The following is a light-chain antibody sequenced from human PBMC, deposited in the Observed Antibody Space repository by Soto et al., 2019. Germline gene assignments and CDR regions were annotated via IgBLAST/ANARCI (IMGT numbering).Light chain of an antibody. CDR1: QGISSY. Sequence: AIRMTQSPSSLSASTGDRVTITCRASQGISSYLAWYQQKPGNAPKLLIYAASTLQSGVLSRFSGSGSGADFTITIICLQSEDYATFYCQQYYSYLPLTFGPGTKVDIK. V-gene: IGKV1-8*01. CDR2: AAS. J-gene: IGKJ3*01. CDR3: QQYYSYLPLT.